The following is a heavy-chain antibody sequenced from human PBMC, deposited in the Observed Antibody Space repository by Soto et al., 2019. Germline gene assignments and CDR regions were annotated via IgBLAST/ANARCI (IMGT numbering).Heavy chain of an antibody. Sequence: QVQLQESGPGLVKPSETLSLTCTVSGGSISSYYWSWIRQPPGKGLEWIGYNYYSGSTNYNPSLRSRGPISVEPSQNQVLQELSPVAAADNAVLYRARNGYDILTGYFDQRGQGTLVTVSS. D-gene: IGHD3-9*01. CDR1: GGSISSYY. CDR2: NYYSGST. CDR3: ARNGYDILTGYFDQ. J-gene: IGHJ4*02. V-gene: IGHV4-59*08.